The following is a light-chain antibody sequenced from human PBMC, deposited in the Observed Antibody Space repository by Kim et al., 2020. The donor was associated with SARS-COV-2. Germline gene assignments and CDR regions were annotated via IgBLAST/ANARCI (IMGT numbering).Light chain of an antibody. Sequence: GQGAPISGMGSSSNIRRSTLHRYTSLPGPAPKRLISPNILRASGVPDRLSGSKSGTSASLAISGLQTEDEADYYCAAWDDSLNGWVFGGGTQLTVL. CDR1: SSNIRRST. J-gene: IGLJ3*02. CDR3: AAWDDSLNGWV. CDR2: PNI. V-gene: IGLV1-44*01.